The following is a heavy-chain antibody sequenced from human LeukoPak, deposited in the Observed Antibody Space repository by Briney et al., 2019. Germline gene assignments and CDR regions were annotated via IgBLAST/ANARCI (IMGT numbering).Heavy chain of an antibody. CDR1: GFTFSSYW. V-gene: IGHV3-7*01. Sequence: GGSLRLSCAASGFTFSSYWMNWVRQAPGKGLEWVALINPDGSQTHYVDSVKGRFTISRDNAENSLYLQMNSLRADDTAVYYCPRDLGYGALDPWGQGTLVTVSS. J-gene: IGHJ5*02. CDR3: PRDLGYGALDP. CDR2: INPDGSQT. D-gene: IGHD4-17*01.